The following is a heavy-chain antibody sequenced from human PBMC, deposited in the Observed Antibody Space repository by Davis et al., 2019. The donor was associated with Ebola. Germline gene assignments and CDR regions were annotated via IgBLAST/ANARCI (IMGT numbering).Heavy chain of an antibody. CDR1: GGTFSSYA. CDR3: ARWRRTLPAIGMDV. J-gene: IGHJ6*02. D-gene: IGHD6-25*01. CDR2: IIPIFGTA. V-gene: IGHV1-69*06. Sequence: SVKVSCKASGGTFSSYAISWVRQAPGQGLEWMGGIIPIFGTANYAQKFQGRVTITADKSTSTAYMELSSLRSEDTAVYYCARWRRTLPAIGMDVWGQGTTVTVSS.